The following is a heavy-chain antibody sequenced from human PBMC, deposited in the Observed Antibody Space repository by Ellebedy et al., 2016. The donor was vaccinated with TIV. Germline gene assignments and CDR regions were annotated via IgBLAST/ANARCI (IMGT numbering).Heavy chain of an antibody. J-gene: IGHJ4*02. V-gene: IGHV3-21*04. Sequence: PGGSLRLSCAASGFVFSSYTMNWVRQAPGKGLEWVSFISDTSIYYADAVEGRFTISRDNAKNSLYLQLNSLTAEDTAVYYCVKEGEGGDYNSHFQYWGQGNLVTVSS. CDR1: GFVFSSYT. CDR2: ISDTSI. CDR3: VKEGEGGDYNSHFQY. D-gene: IGHD4-17*01.